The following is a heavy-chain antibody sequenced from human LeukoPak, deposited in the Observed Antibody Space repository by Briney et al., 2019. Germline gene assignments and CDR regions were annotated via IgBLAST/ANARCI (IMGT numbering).Heavy chain of an antibody. V-gene: IGHV3-21*01. Sequence: KRGGSLRLSCAASGFTFSSYSMNWVRQAPGKGLEWVSSISSSSSYIYYADSVKGRFTISRDNAKNSLYLQMNSLRAEDTAVYYCARVECRSSSCYKYYYMDVWGKGTTVTVSS. D-gene: IGHD2-2*02. CDR3: ARVECRSSSCYKYYYMDV. J-gene: IGHJ6*03. CDR2: ISSSSSYI. CDR1: GFTFSSYS.